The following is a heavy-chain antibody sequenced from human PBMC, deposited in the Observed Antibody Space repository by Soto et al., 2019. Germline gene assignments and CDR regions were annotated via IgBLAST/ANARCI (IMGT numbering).Heavy chain of an antibody. Sequence: QVQLQESGPGLVKPSQTLSLTCTVSGGSSNSGGTGSYWTWIRQLPGKGLEWIGYIYYTGNTYYNPSLKSRPTISIDTSENQFSLKLTSVTAADTAVYFCASGHDAYKVRYWGQGTLLTVSS. CDR3: ASGHDAYKVRY. D-gene: IGHD1-1*01. V-gene: IGHV4-31*03. CDR2: IYYTGNT. CDR1: GGSSNSGGTGSY. J-gene: IGHJ4*02.